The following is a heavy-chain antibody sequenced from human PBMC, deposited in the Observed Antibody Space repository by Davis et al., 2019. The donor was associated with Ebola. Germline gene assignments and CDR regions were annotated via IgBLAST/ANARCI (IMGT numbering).Heavy chain of an antibody. CDR3: ATRYDFWSGPTYYYGMDV. V-gene: IGHV1-8*02. Sequence: ASVKVSCKASGYTFTSYGISWVRQATGQGLEWMGWMNPNSGNTGYAQKFQGRVTMTRNTSISTAYMELSSLRSEDTAVYYCATRYDFWSGPTYYYGMDVWGKGTTVTVSS. J-gene: IGHJ6*04. CDR1: GYTFTSYG. D-gene: IGHD3-3*01. CDR2: MNPNSGNT.